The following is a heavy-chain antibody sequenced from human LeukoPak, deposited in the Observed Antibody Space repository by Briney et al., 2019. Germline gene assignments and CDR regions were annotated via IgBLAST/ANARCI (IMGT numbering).Heavy chain of an antibody. J-gene: IGHJ3*02. D-gene: IGHD1-14*01. CDR1: GGSIRSSSYY. Sequence: PSETLSLTCTVSGGSIRSSSYYWSWIRQPPGKGLEWIGYIYYSGSTNYNPSLKSRVTISVDTSKNQFSLKLSSVTAADTAVYYCARVESYPLRNAFDIWGQGTMVTVSS. CDR3: ARVESYPLRNAFDI. CDR2: IYYSGST. V-gene: IGHV4-61*01.